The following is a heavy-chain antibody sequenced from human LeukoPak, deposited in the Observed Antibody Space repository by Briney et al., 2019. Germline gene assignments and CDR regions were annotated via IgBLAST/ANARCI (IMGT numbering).Heavy chain of an antibody. CDR1: GGSISSGSYY. V-gene: IGHV4-61*02. CDR3: ARQTGYSSSWYPGAIDY. CDR2: IYTSGST. J-gene: IGHJ4*02. Sequence: SETLSLTCTVSGGSISSGSYYWSWIRQPAGKGLEWIGRIYTSGSTNYNPSLKSRVTTSVDTSKNQFSLKLSSMTAADTAVYYCARQTGYSSSWYPGAIDYWGQGTLVTVSS. D-gene: IGHD6-13*01.